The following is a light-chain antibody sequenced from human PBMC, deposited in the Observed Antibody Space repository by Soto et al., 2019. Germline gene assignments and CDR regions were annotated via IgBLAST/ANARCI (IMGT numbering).Light chain of an antibody. CDR3: QLHNSSPLT. V-gene: IGKV1-9*01. Sequence: IQLTQSPSSLSASVGDRVTITCRASQGISSYLAWYQQKAGRAPKFLIHAASTLQSGVPSRFSGSGSGTDFTLTISSLQPFFFATSYSQLHNSSPLTFLGVT. J-gene: IGKJ4*01. CDR2: AAS. CDR1: QGISSY.